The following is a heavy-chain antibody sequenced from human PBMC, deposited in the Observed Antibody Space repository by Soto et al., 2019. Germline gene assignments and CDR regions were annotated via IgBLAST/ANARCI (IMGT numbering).Heavy chain of an antibody. J-gene: IGHJ5*02. CDR1: GYTFTTHG. CDR3: AKDLGYCSSGTCYRERFDT. Sequence: QVQLVQSGAEVKKPGASVKVSCKASGYTFTTHGISWVRQVPGQGLEWMGWVRGDNGHTNYAQSLQGRVTMTTDTXTNTAYMELRSLRSDDTAVYYCAKDLGYCSSGTCYRERFDTWGQGTLVTVSS. V-gene: IGHV1-18*01. CDR2: VRGDNGHT. D-gene: IGHD2-15*01.